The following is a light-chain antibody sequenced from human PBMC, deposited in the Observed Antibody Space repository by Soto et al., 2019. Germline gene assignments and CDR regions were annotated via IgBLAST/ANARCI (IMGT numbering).Light chain of an antibody. V-gene: IGKV3-20*01. CDR1: LSVSDGH. Sequence: VLTQSPGILSLSPGDTATLSCRASLSVSDGHLGWYQQKPGQAPRLLIYSVSSRATGIPDRFSGRGSGTDFTLTISRLEPEDIAVYYCHQYGPSLPVTFGQGTRLEMK. CDR3: HQYGPSLPVT. CDR2: SVS. J-gene: IGKJ5*01.